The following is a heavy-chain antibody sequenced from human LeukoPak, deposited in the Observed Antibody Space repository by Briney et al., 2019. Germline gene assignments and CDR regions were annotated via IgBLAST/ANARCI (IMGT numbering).Heavy chain of an antibody. CDR2: IKLDGSEA. CDR3: ARDQTPYY. V-gene: IGHV3-7*01. CDR1: GFTFSDYY. Sequence: GGSLRLSCAASGFTFSDYYMTWVRQAPGKGLEWVANIKLDGSEAYYVDSVKGRFTISRDNTQNSLYLQMNSLRAEDTAVYYCARDQTPYYWGQGTLVTVSS. J-gene: IGHJ4*02.